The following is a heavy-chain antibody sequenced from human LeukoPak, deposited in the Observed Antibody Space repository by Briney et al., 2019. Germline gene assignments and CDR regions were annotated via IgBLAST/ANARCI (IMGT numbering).Heavy chain of an antibody. CDR1: GFTFSSYA. V-gene: IGHV3-23*01. Sequence: GGSLRLSCAASGFTFSSYAMSWVRQAPGKGLEWVSAISGSGGSTYYADSVKGRFTISRDNSKNTLYLQMNSLRAADTAVYSCAKHGRNSKVRDYWGQGTLVTVSS. D-gene: IGHD1-14*01. CDR3: AKHGRNSKVRDY. CDR2: ISGSGGST. J-gene: IGHJ4*02.